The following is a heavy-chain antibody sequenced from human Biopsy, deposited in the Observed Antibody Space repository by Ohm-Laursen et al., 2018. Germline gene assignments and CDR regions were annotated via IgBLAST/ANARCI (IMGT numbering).Heavy chain of an antibody. J-gene: IGHJ1*01. D-gene: IGHD1-1*01. CDR3: ATKLTGYFHH. CDR1: GGTFSNYG. V-gene: IGHV1-69*06. CDR2: NIPILGTG. Sequence: ASVKVSCKAPGGTFSNYGVNWVRQAPGQGLEWLGGNIPILGTGNYARKFQDRVTVAADTSTSTATMELRSLRSDDTAVYYCATKLTGYFHHWGQGTLVIVSS.